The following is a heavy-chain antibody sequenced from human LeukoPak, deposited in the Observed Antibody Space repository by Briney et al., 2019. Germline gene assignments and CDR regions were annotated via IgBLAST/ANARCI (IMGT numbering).Heavy chain of an antibody. CDR1: GFTFSSYS. CDR2: ISSSSSYI. Sequence: GSLRLSCAASGFTFSSYSMNWVRQAPGKGLEWVSSISSSSSYIYYADSVKGRFTISRDNAKNSLYLQMNSLRAEDTAVYYCARDGVITFGGVIAPRGQGTMVTVSS. V-gene: IGHV3-21*01. D-gene: IGHD3-16*02. CDR3: ARDGVITFGGVIAP. J-gene: IGHJ3*01.